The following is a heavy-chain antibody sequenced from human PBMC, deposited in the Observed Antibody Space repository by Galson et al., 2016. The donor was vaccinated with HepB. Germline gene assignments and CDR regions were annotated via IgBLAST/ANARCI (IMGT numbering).Heavy chain of an antibody. V-gene: IGHV1-3*04. J-gene: IGHJ3*01. CDR1: GYTFFSYA. CDR2: INTDSGYT. CDR3: ARSFYFYGSSRDAFDL. Sequence: SVKVSCKASGYTFFSYAMHWVRQAPGQRLEWLGWINTDSGYTEYSQNFQGRLTIISDTSATTAYMELSSLRSEDTAVYYCARSFYFYGSSRDAFDLWGQGTMITVSS. D-gene: IGHD3-22*01.